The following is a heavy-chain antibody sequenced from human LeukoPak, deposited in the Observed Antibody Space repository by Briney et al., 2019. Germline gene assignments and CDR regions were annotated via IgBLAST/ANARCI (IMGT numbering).Heavy chain of an antibody. V-gene: IGHV3-21*01. CDR2: ISSSSSYI. CDR1: GFTFSSYS. D-gene: IGHD6-19*01. J-gene: IGHJ6*04. CDR3: ARSNTAVAGGMDV. Sequence: GGSLRLSCAASGFTFSSYSMNWVRQAPGKGLEWVSSISSSSSYIYYADSVKGRFTISRDNAKNSLYLQMNSLRAEDTAVYYCARSNTAVAGGMDVWGKGTTVTVSS.